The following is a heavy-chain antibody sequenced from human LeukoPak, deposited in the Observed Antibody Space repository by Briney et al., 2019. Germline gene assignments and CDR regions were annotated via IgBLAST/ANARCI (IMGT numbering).Heavy chain of an antibody. V-gene: IGHV1-3*01. J-gene: IGHJ5*01. CDR2: MNGGNGNT. Sequence: ASLKVSCKASGYTFTSYTMHWVRQAPGQRLEWMAWMNGGNGNTKYSQKFQGRVTITRDTSATTAYMELTRLRHEDTAVSYCARVSMDRGVINSFDSWGQGTLVTVSS. CDR1: GYTFTSYT. CDR3: ARVSMDRGVINSFDS. D-gene: IGHD3-10*01.